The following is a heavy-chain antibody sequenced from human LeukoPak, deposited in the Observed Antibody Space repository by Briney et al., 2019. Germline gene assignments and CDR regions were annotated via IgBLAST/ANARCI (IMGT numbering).Heavy chain of an antibody. CDR3: ARSGYDSSGYYRYYHYYYYMVV. J-gene: IGHJ6*03. V-gene: IGHV1-8*01. CDR1: GYTFTSYD. Sequence: GASVKVSCKASGYTFTSYDINWVRQATGQGLEWMGWMNPNSGNTGYAQKFQGRVTMTRNTSISTAYMELSSLRSEDTAVYYCARSGYDSSGYYRYYHYYYYMVVWGKGTTVTVSS. D-gene: IGHD3-22*01. CDR2: MNPNSGNT.